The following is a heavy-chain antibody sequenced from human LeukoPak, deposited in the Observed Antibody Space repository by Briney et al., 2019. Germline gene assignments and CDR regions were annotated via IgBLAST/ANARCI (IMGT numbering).Heavy chain of an antibody. J-gene: IGHJ4*02. V-gene: IGHV7-4-1*02. CDR1: GYTFTSYA. CDR2: INSNTGNP. Sequence: ASVKVSCKASGYTFTSYAMNWVRQAPGQGLEWMGWINSNTGNPTYAQGFTGRFVFSLDTSVSTAYLQISSLKAEDTAVYYCARDGLERSSWYPPLDYWGQGTLVTVSS. CDR3: ARDGLERSSWYPPLDY. D-gene: IGHD6-13*01.